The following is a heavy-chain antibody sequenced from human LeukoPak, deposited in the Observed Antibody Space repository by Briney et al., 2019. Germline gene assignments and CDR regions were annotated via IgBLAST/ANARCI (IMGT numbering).Heavy chain of an antibody. CDR2: ISYDGDNK. D-gene: IGHD4/OR15-4a*01. V-gene: IGHV3-30*04. Sequence: GGSLRLSCAASGFTFGSFAMHWVRQAPGKGLEWVAVISYDGDNKYYADSVKGRFTISRDNSKNTLYLQMNSLTAEDTAVYYCARDDYIDYWGQGTLVTVSS. J-gene: IGHJ4*02. CDR1: GFTFGSFA. CDR3: ARDDYIDY.